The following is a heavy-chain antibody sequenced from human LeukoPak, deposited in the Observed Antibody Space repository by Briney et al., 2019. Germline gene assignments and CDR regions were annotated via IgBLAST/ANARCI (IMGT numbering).Heavy chain of an antibody. CDR3: ARESSSGYYGMDV. Sequence: PGGSLRLSCAASGFTFSSYSMNWVRQAPGKGLEWVSSISGSSSYIYYADSVKGRFTISRDNAKNSLYLQMNSLRAEDTAVYYCARESSSGYYGMDVWGQGTTVTVSS. D-gene: IGHD3-22*01. CDR2: ISGSSSYI. J-gene: IGHJ6*02. CDR1: GFTFSSYS. V-gene: IGHV3-21*01.